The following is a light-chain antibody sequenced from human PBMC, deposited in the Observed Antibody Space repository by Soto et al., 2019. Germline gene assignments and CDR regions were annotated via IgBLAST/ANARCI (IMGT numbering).Light chain of an antibody. Sequence: EIVLTQSPATLSLSPGERATLSCRASQSVSSYLAWYQQKPGQAPRLRIYDASNRATGIPAMFSGSGFVTDFKLTISGLGPKDFVDYDCQLGNNCPRFTFGPGDKVDIK. CDR2: DAS. CDR3: QLGNNCPRFT. V-gene: IGKV3-11*01. J-gene: IGKJ3*01. CDR1: QSVSSY.